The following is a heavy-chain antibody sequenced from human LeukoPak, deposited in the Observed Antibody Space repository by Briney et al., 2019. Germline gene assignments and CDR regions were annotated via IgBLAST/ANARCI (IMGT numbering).Heavy chain of an antibody. CDR2: MNEYGSEI. Sequence: GGSLRLSCAVSGFPCSGFSMSWVLQAPGKGLEWVAKMNEYGSEIFYVDSVKGRFTISRDNAKNLLYLQMNRLRAEDTAVYYCARWYSGYHPKALDYWGQGTLVTVSS. CDR3: ARWYSGYHPKALDY. J-gene: IGHJ4*02. CDR1: GFPCSGFS. D-gene: IGHD5-12*01. V-gene: IGHV3-7*01.